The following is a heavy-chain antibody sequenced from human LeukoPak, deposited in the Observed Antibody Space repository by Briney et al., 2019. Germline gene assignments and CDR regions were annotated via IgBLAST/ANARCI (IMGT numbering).Heavy chain of an antibody. J-gene: IGHJ5*02. CDR1: GFTFSSYA. Sequence: PGGSLRLSCAASGFTFSSYAMSWVRQAPGKGLEWVSAISGSGGSTYYADSVKGRCTISRDNSKNTLYLQMNSLRAEDTAVYYCAKDRPRLLWFGELLSNWFDPWGQGTLVTVSS. CDR2: ISGSGGST. CDR3: AKDRPRLLWFGELLSNWFDP. D-gene: IGHD3-10*01. V-gene: IGHV3-23*01.